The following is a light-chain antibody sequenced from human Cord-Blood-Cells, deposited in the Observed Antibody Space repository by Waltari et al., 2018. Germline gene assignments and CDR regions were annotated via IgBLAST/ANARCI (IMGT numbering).Light chain of an antibody. V-gene: IGKV1-33*01. CDR3: QQYDNLPLT. Sequence: DIQMTQSTSYLSASVGERVTITCQASQDISNYLNWYQQKPGKAPKLLIYDASNMATGIPSRFSGSGSGTDFTFTISSLQPEDIATYYCQQYDNLPLTFGEGTKVEIK. J-gene: IGKJ4*01. CDR1: QDISNY. CDR2: DAS.